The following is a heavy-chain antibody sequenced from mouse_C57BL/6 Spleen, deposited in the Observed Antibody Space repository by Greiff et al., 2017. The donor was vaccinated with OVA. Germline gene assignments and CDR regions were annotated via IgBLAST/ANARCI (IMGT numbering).Heavy chain of an antibody. CDR2: INPNNGGT. D-gene: IGHD2-5*01. Sequence: VQLQQSGPELVKPGASVKISCKASGYTFTDYYMNWVKQSHGKSLEWIGDINPNNGGTSYNQKFKGKATLTVDKSSSTAYMELRSLTSEDSAVYYCARSRYSNSYFDYWGQGTTLTVSS. CDR1: GYTFTDYY. J-gene: IGHJ2*01. V-gene: IGHV1-26*01. CDR3: ARSRYSNSYFDY.